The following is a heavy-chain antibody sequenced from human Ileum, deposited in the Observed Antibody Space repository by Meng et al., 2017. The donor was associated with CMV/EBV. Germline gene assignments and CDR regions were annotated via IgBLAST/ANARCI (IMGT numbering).Heavy chain of an antibody. Sequence: GGSLRLSCAASGFTFSSYEMSWVRQAPGKGLEWVSYISSSGSTIYYADSVKGRFTISRDNAKNSLYLQMNSLRAEDTAVYYCARLGWSSSSSHWGQGTLVTVSS. D-gene: IGHD6-6*01. J-gene: IGHJ4*02. CDR1: GFTFSSYE. CDR3: ARLGWSSSSSH. V-gene: IGHV3-48*03. CDR2: ISSSGSTI.